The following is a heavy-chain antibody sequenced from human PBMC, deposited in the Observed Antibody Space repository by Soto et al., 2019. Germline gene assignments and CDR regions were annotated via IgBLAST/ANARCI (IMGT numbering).Heavy chain of an antibody. D-gene: IGHD6-13*01. CDR2: IYYSGST. J-gene: IGHJ6*02. CDR1: GGSISSSSYY. Sequence: PSETLSLTCTVSGGSISSSSYYWGWIRQPPGKGLEWIGSIYYSGSTYYNPSLKSRVTISVDTSKNQFSLKLSSVTAADTAVYYCARQLRIAAAGTADRYYYYGMDVWGQGTKVTVSS. V-gene: IGHV4-39*01. CDR3: ARQLRIAAAGTADRYYYYGMDV.